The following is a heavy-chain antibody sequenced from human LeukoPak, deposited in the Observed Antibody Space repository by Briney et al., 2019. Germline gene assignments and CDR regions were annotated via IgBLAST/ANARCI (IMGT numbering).Heavy chain of an antibody. J-gene: IGHJ4*02. CDR2: ISAYNGNT. D-gene: IGHD2-2*01. CDR1: GYTFTSYG. Sequence: ASVKVSCKASGYTFTSYGISWVRQAPGQGLEWVGWISAYNGNTNYAQKLQGRVTMTTDTSTSTAYMELRSLRSDDTAVYYCARAGFGGYCSSTSCYEDYWGQGTLVTVSS. V-gene: IGHV1-18*01. CDR3: ARAGFGGYCSSTSCYEDY.